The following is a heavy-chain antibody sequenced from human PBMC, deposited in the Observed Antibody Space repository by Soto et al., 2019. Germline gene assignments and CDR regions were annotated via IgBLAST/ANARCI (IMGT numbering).Heavy chain of an antibody. Sequence: GGSLRLSCAASGFTFSSYSMNWVRQAPGKGLEWVSYISSSSSTIYYADSVKGRFTISRDNAKNSLYLQMNSLRDEDTAVYYCAREGEHYYDSSGYYHNGNWFDPWGQGTLVTVSS. V-gene: IGHV3-48*02. D-gene: IGHD3-22*01. CDR3: AREGEHYYDSSGYYHNGNWFDP. CDR1: GFTFSSYS. CDR2: ISSSSSTI. J-gene: IGHJ5*02.